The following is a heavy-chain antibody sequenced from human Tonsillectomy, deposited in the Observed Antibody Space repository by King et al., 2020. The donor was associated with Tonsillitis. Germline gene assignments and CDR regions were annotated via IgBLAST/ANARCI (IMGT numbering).Heavy chain of an antibody. CDR3: ARDLSRADHSAIHDAFDI. CDR2: IYTSGTT. V-gene: IGHV4-4*07. Sequence: VQLQESGPGLVKPSETLSLTCTVSGGSISSYYWSWIRQPAGKGLEWIGRIYTSGTTNYNPSLKSRVTMSIDTSKNQFSLKLSPVTAADTAVYYCARDLSRADHSAIHDAFDIWGQGTMVTVSS. D-gene: IGHD2-2*01. J-gene: IGHJ3*02. CDR1: GGSISSYY.